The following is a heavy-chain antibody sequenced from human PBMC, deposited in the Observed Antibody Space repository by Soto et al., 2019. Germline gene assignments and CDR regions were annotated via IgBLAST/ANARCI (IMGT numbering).Heavy chain of an antibody. V-gene: IGHV3-23*01. D-gene: IGHD1-26*01. J-gene: IGHJ6*02. CDR3: AKHRGSYYSYYYGMDV. Sequence: GWSLRLSCAASGFTFSSYAMSWVRQAPGKGLEWVSAISGSGGSTYYADSVKGRFTISRDNSKNTLYLQMNSLRAEDTAVYYCAKHRGSYYSYYYGMDVWGQGTTVTVSS. CDR1: GFTFSSYA. CDR2: ISGSGGST.